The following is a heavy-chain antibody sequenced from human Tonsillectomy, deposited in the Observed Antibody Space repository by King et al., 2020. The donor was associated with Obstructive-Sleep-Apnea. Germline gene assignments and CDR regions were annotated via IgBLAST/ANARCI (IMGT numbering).Heavy chain of an antibody. CDR1: GGSLRLPASS. CDR2: LSSRVPP. D-gene: IGHD5-18*01. V-gene: IGHV4-31*03. Sequence: PLPASGPGLVQPSPPLSLPCPFCGGSLRLPASSCRFLRPPPGPVLSLLFSLSSRVPPSSPPSLPRRVPLSVATSPNQFSLTLRSVTAADTAVYYCAREGVVDTVIITVSYGIDVWGQGTTGTVAS. CDR3: AREGVVDTVIITVSYGIDV. J-gene: IGHJ6*02.